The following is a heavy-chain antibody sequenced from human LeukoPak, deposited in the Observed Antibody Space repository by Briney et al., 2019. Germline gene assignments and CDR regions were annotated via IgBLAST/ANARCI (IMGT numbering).Heavy chain of an antibody. CDR1: GFTFSSYA. CDR2: IWYDGSNK. J-gene: IGHJ4*02. V-gene: IGHV3-33*06. Sequence: GGSLRLSCAASGFTFSSYAMSWVRQAPGKGLEWVAVIWYDGSNKYYADSVKGRFTISRDNSKNTLYLQMNSLRAEDTAVYYCAKATSHYYDSSGSFDYWGQGTLVTVSS. CDR3: AKATSHYYDSSGSFDY. D-gene: IGHD3-22*01.